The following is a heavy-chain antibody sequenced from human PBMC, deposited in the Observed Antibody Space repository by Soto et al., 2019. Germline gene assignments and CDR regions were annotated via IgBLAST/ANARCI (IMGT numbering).Heavy chain of an antibody. D-gene: IGHD6-13*01. CDR3: ASYGEAAAGPPFDY. J-gene: IGHJ4*02. V-gene: IGHV4-59*01. CDR1: GGSINNYY. Sequence: SETLSLTCTVSGGSINNYYWNWIRQPPGKGLEWIGNIYYSGSTNYNPSLKSRVTISVDTSKNQFSLKLTSVTAADTAVYYCASYGEAAAGPPFDYWGQGTLVTVSS. CDR2: IYYSGST.